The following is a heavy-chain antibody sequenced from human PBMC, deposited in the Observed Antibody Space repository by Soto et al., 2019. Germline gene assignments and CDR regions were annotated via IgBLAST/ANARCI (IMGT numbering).Heavy chain of an antibody. Sequence: QVQLEQSGAEVKQPGSSVRVSCKTSGGTFSTYAINWVRQAPGQGLEWMGAIIPLFGTADYSQKFQGRVTITVDESTSTAYMELSSLRSDDPAVYFCARPKGTYSSGYYYFDFWGQGTLVTVSS. CDR2: IIPLFGTA. V-gene: IGHV1-69*01. D-gene: IGHD6-19*01. J-gene: IGHJ4*02. CDR1: GGTFSTYA. CDR3: ARPKGTYSSGYYYFDF.